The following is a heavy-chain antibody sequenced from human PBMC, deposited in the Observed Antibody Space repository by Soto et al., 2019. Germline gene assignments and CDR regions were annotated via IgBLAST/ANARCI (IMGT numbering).Heavy chain of an antibody. CDR3: XXXXXXXXXXXSSWVFDS. CDR2: IYYSGST. J-gene: IGHJ4*02. Sequence: QVQLQESGPGLVKPSQTLSLICTVSGGSINSGGYYWSWIRQHPGKGLEWIGYIYYSGSTYYNPFLRSRVTISAGASENQFSXXXXXXXXXXXXXXXXXXXXXXXXXXSSWVFDSWGQGTLVNVSS. D-gene: IGHD6-13*01. CDR1: GGSINSGGYY. V-gene: IGHV4-31*03.